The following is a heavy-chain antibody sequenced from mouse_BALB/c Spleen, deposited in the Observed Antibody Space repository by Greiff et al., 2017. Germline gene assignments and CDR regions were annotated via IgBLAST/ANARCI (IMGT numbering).Heavy chain of an antibody. V-gene: IGHV5-17*02. CDR1: GFTFSSFG. D-gene: IGHD1-1*01. CDR2: ISSGSSTI. J-gene: IGHJ2*01. Sequence: EVMLVESGGGLVQPGGSRKLSCAASGFTFSSFGMHWVRQAPEKGLEWVAYISSGSSTIYYADTVKGRFTISRDNPKNTLFLQMTSLRSEDTAMYYCARTYYGSSYGYFDYWGQGTTLTVSS. CDR3: ARTYYGSSYGYFDY.